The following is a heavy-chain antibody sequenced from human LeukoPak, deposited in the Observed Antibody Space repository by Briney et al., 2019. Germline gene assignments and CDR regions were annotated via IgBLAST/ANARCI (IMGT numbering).Heavy chain of an antibody. Sequence: GGSLRLSCAASGFTFSSYGMPWVRQAPGKGLEWVAVISYDGSNKYYADSVKGRFTISRDNSKNTLYLQMNSLRAEDTAVYYCARPSGYSYASDAFDIWGQGTMVTVSS. CDR2: ISYDGSNK. J-gene: IGHJ3*02. CDR1: GFTFSSYG. CDR3: ARPSGYSYASDAFDI. V-gene: IGHV3-30*03. D-gene: IGHD5-18*01.